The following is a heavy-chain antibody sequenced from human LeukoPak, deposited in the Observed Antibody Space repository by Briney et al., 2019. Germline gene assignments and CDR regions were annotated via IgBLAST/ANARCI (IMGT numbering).Heavy chain of an antibody. J-gene: IGHJ4*02. Sequence: GGSLRLSCAASGFTFSSYAMSWVRQAPGKGLEWVSAISGSGGSTYYADSVKGRFTISRDNSKNTLYLQMNSLRAEDTAVYYCARLLMGSWYFDYWGQGTLVTVSS. CDR3: ARLLMGSWYFDY. CDR1: GFTFSSYA. D-gene: IGHD6-13*01. V-gene: IGHV3-23*01. CDR2: ISGSGGST.